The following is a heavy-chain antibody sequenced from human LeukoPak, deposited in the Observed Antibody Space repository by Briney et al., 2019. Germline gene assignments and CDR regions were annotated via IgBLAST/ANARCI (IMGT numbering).Heavy chain of an antibody. CDR3: ATSYYVYGSSWYYFDS. D-gene: IGHD6-13*01. CDR1: GYTFTSFG. CDR2: INTKTGNP. Sequence: GASVKVSCKASGYTFTSFGLNWVRQAPGQGLEWLGWINTKTGNPTSAQDITGRFMFSLDTSVNTAYLQISSLNAEDTAVYYCATSYYVYGSSWYYFDSWGQGTLVTVSS. V-gene: IGHV7-4-1*02. J-gene: IGHJ4*02.